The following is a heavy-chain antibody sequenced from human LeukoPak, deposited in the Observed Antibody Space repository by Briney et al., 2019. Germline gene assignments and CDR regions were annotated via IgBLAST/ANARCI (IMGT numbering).Heavy chain of an antibody. D-gene: IGHD6-19*01. CDR1: GGSISSYY. V-gene: IGHV4-59*01. J-gene: IGHJ4*02. Sequence: SETLSLSCTDSGGSISSYYWSWIRQPPGKGLEWIGYIYYSGSTNYNPPLKSRVTIPVDTSKNQFSLKLSSVTAADTAVYYCASLIAVAGQVDYWGQGTLVTVSS. CDR2: IYYSGST. CDR3: ASLIAVAGQVDY.